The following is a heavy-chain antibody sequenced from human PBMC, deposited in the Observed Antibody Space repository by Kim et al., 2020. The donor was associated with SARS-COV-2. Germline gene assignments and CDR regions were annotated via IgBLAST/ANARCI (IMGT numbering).Heavy chain of an antibody. V-gene: IGHV4-39*01. J-gene: IGHJ6*02. CDR1: GGSISSSSYY. CDR3: ARHQDYGSGSYYPRRPDRGYYYGMDV. Sequence: SETLSLTCTVSGGSISSSSYYWGWIRQPPGKGLEWIGSIYYSGSTYYNPSLKSRVTISVDTSKNQFSLKLSSVTAADTAVYYCARHQDYGSGSYYPRRPDRGYYYGMDVWGQGTTVTVSS. CDR2: IYYSGST. D-gene: IGHD3-10*01.